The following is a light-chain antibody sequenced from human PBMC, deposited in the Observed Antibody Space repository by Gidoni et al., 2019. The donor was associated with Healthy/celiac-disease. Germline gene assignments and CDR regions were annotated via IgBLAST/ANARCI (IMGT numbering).Light chain of an antibody. CDR2: LEGSGSY. CDR1: SGHSSYI. V-gene: IGLV4-60*02. Sequence: QPALTPSSSASASLGSSVKLTCTLSSGHSSYIIAWHQQQAGKAPRYLMKLEGSGSYNKGSGVPDRFSGSSSGADRYLTISNLQFEDEADYYCETWDSNTRVFGGGTKLTVL. J-gene: IGLJ3*02. CDR3: ETWDSNTRV.